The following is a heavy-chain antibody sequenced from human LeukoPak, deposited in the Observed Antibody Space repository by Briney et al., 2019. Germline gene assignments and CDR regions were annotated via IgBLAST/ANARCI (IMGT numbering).Heavy chain of an antibody. D-gene: IGHD3-22*01. CDR1: GFTFSNYW. CDR2: IKQDGSEK. V-gene: IGHV3-7*01. J-gene: IGHJ6*03. CDR3: AREYYYNSSGYDPVRYYYYYMDV. Sequence: GGSLRLSCATSGFTFSNYWMSWVRQAPGKGLEWVANIKQDGSEKYYVDSVKGRFTISRDNAKNSLYLQMNSLRAEDTAVYYCAREYYYNSSGYDPVRYYYYYMDVWGKGTTVTVSS.